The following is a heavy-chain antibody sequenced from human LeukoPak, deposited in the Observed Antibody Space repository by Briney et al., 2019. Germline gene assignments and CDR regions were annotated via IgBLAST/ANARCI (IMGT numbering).Heavy chain of an antibody. Sequence: PGGSLRLSCAASGLTFSTYAMHWVRQAPGNGLEWVAVISYEGSNKYYADSGKGRVTISRDNSKNTLYLQMNSMRAEDTAVYYCARGSRDYGDAFDIWGKGTMVTVSS. V-gene: IGHV3-30*04. J-gene: IGHJ3*02. CDR3: ARGSRDYGDAFDI. D-gene: IGHD4-17*01. CDR1: GLTFSTYA. CDR2: ISYEGSNK.